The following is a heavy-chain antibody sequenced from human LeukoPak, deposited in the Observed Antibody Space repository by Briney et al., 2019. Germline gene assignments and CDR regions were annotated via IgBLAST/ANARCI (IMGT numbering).Heavy chain of an antibody. CDR1: GFSLSNTGVA. Sequence: SGPTLVKPTQTLTLTCNFSGFSLSNTGVAVGWIRQSPGKALEWLALIYWDDDKRYSPSLKSRLTITKDTSKNQVVLTMTNMDPVDTATYYCAHSGYSGYDYVFFDYWGQGTLVTVSS. D-gene: IGHD5-12*01. J-gene: IGHJ4*02. V-gene: IGHV2-5*02. CDR3: AHSGYSGYDYVFFDY. CDR2: IYWDDDK.